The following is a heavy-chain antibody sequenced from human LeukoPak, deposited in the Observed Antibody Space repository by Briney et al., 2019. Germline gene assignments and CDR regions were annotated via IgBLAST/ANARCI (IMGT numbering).Heavy chain of an antibody. V-gene: IGHV4-4*07. Sequence: PSETLSLTCTVSGGSISSYYRSWIRQPAGKGLEWIGRIYTSGSTNYNPYPKSRVTMSVDTSKNQFSLKLSSVTAADTAVYYCARDVSRYCSSTSCYTGDYWGQGTLVTVSS. CDR3: ARDVSRYCSSTSCYTGDY. J-gene: IGHJ4*02. D-gene: IGHD2-2*02. CDR1: GGSISSYY. CDR2: IYTSGST.